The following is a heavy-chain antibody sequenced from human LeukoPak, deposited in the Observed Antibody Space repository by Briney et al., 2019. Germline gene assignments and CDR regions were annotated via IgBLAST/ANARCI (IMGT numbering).Heavy chain of an antibody. V-gene: IGHV1-2*06. Sequence: ASVKVSCKASGYTFTGYYMNWGRQAPGQGLEWMGRINPDSGGAIYAQKFRGRVTMTRDTSINTAYMELSGLRSDDTAVYYCARGQSSDFWGQGTLVSVSS. CDR1: GYTFTGYY. CDR2: INPDSGGA. CDR3: ARGQSSDF. J-gene: IGHJ4*02.